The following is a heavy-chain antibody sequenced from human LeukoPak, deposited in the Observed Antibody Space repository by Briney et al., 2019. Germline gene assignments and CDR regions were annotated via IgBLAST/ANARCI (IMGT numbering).Heavy chain of an antibody. Sequence: GGSLRLSCAASGFTFSSYGMHWVRQAPGTGLEWVAFIRSDGSNKNYADSVKGRFTISRDNAKNTLYLQMNSLRAEDTAVYYCARGVNADYWGQGTLVTVSS. CDR3: ARGVNADY. V-gene: IGHV3-30*02. CDR1: GFTFSSYG. D-gene: IGHD4-11*01. J-gene: IGHJ4*02. CDR2: IRSDGSNK.